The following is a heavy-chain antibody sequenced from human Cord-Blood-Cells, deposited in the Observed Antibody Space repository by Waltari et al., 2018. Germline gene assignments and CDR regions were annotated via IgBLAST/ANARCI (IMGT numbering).Heavy chain of an antibody. D-gene: IGHD3-9*01. CDR1: GGSISSSSYY. CDR2: IYYSGST. J-gene: IGHJ4*02. Sequence: QLQLQESGPGLVKPSETLSLTCTVSGGSISSSSYYWGWIRQPPGKGLEWIGRIYYSGSTYYNPSIQSRLTISVDTSKNQFSLKLSSVTAADTAVYYCARTDYDILTGYYLFDYWGQGTLVTVSS. CDR3: ARTDYDILTGYYLFDY. V-gene: IGHV4-39*01.